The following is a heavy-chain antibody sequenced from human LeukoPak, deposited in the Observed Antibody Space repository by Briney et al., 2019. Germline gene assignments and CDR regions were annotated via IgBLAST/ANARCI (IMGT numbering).Heavy chain of an antibody. CDR3: AKDAERGFDYSNSLQK. CDR1: KFTFSHYG. J-gene: IGHJ4*02. D-gene: IGHD4-11*01. V-gene: IGHV3-33*03. Sequence: AGSLRLSCAASKFTFSHYGMHWVRQAPGKGLEWVAVVFNDGSNQYYADSVKGRFTVSRDNSQNMLYLQMNSLRPEDTAAYYCAKDAERGFDYSNSLQKWGQGTLVTVSS. CDR2: VFNDGSNQ.